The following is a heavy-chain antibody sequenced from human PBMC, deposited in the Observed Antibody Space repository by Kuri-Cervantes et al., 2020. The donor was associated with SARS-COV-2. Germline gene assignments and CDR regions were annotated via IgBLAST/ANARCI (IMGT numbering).Heavy chain of an antibody. J-gene: IGHJ4*02. CDR3: ARGLMTEFDY. CDR2: IYTSGST. D-gene: IGHD3-16*01. CDR1: GGSFSDYY. V-gene: IGHV4-59*10. Sequence: SETLSLTCAVYGGSFSDYYWSWIRQPAGKGLEWIGRIYTSGSTNYNPSLKSRVTMSVDTSKNQFSLKLSPVTAADTAVYYCARGLMTEFDYWGQGTLVTVSS.